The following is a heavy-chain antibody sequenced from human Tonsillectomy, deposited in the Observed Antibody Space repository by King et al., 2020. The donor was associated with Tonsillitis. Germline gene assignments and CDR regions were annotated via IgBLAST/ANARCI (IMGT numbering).Heavy chain of an antibody. CDR2: ISWNSGSI. V-gene: IGHV3-9*01. J-gene: IGHJ4*02. Sequence: VQLVESGGGLVQPGGSLRLSCAASGFSFDDYDMHWVRQAPGKGLEGVSGISWNSGSISYAHSVKGRFTIYRDNAKSSLYLQMNSLRDEDTAFYYCAKDDFGAGSGYSFYVDSWGQGTLVTVSS. CDR1: GFSFDDYD. D-gene: IGHD2-15*01. CDR3: AKDDFGAGSGYSFYVDS.